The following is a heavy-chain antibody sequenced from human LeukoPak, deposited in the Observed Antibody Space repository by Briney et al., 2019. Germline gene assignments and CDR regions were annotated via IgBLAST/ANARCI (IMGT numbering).Heavy chain of an antibody. CDR1: GYTFTSYA. V-gene: IGHV1-3*03. CDR2: INAGNGNT. D-gene: IGHD3-10*01. CDR3: ARSHGSGSYYTS. J-gene: IGHJ5*02. Sequence: ASVKVSCEASGYTFTSYAMHWVRQAPGQRLEWMGWINAGNGNTKYSQEFQGRVTITRDTSASTAYMELSSLRSEDMAVYYCARSHGSGSYYTSWGQGTLVTVSS.